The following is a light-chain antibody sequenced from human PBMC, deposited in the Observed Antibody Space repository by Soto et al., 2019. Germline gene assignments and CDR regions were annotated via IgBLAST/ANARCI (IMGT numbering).Light chain of an antibody. V-gene: IGKV4-1*01. J-gene: IGKJ1*01. CDR2: WAS. CDR3: QQYGSSST. CDR1: QSSIYGTENENN. Sequence: VYLGVRATSDCKSRQSSIYGTENENNLAWYQQKPGQPPKLLIYWASTRESGVPPRSSGSGSGTDFILTIVSRLAADVVAEYYRQQYGSSSTFGQGTKVDI.